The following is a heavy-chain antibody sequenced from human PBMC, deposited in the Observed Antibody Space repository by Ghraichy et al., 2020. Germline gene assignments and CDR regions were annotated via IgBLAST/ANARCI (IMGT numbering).Heavy chain of an antibody. CDR1: GFTFSSYA. CDR2: ISSGGGT. J-gene: IGHJ5*02. V-gene: IGHV3-23*01. Sequence: GGSLRLSCAASGFTFSSYAMSWVRQPPGKGLEWVSTISSGGGTYYADSVKGRFIISRDNSKDSLYLQMYSLRAEDTAVYYCVKRTLTVAVAQENWFDPWGQGTLVTVSS. CDR3: VKRTLTVAVAQENWFDP. D-gene: IGHD6-19*01.